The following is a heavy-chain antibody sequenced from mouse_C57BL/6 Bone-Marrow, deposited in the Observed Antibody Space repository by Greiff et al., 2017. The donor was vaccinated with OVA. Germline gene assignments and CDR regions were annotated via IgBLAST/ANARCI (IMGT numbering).Heavy chain of an antibody. CDR1: GYTFTSYG. CDR3: ANYYYGAY. Sequence: QVQLKESGAELARPGASVKLSCKASGYTFTSYGISWVKQRTGQGLEWIGEIYPRSGNTYYNEKFKGKATLTADKSSSTAYMELRSLTSEDSAVYFCANYYYGAYWGQGTLVTVSA. J-gene: IGHJ3*01. V-gene: IGHV1-81*01. CDR2: IYPRSGNT. D-gene: IGHD1-1*01.